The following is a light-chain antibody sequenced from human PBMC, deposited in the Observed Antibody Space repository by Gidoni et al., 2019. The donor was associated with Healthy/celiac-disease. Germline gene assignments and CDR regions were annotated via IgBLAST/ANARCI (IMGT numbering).Light chain of an antibody. CDR3: QQYNNWPLT. J-gene: IGKJ4*01. Sequence: EIVMTHSPATLSVPPGERATLSCRASQSVSSNLAWYQQKPGQAPRLLSYGASTRATGIPARFSGSGSGTEFTLTISSLQSEDFAVYYCQQYNNWPLTFGGGTKVEIK. V-gene: IGKV3-15*01. CDR1: QSVSSN. CDR2: GAS.